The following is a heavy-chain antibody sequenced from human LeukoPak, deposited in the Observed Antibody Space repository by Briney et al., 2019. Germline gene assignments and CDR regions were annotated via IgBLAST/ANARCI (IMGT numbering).Heavy chain of an antibody. CDR3: ARHVGITSASDY. CDR2: VKGDGVTT. Sequence: GGSLRLSCAASGFTFNAYAIHWVRQAPGKGLEWVSLVKGDGVTTDYANSVKGRFTVSRDNSKNSLYLQMSNLRTEDTALYYCARHVGITSASDYWGQGTLVSVSS. J-gene: IGHJ4*02. CDR1: GFTFNAYA. D-gene: IGHD1-26*01. V-gene: IGHV3-43*02.